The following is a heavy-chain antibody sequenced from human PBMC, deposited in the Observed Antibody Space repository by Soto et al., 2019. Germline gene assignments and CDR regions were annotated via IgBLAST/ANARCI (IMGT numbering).Heavy chain of an antibody. J-gene: IGHJ6*03. CDR1: GGSFSGYY. CDR3: ARGRAGKNRYCSGGSCYHYYYYMDV. CDR2: INHSGST. Sequence: SETLSLTCAVYGGSFSGYYWSWIRQPPGKGLEWIGEINHSGSTNYNPSLKSRVTISVDTSKNQFSLKLSSVTAADTAVYYCARGRAGKNRYCSGGSCYHYYYYMDVWGKGTTVTVSS. D-gene: IGHD2-15*01. V-gene: IGHV4-34*01.